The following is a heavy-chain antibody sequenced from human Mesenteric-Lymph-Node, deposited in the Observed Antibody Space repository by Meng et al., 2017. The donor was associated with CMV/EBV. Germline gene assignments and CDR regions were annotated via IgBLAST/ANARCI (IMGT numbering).Heavy chain of an antibody. CDR1: GYTFTSYG. CDR2: ISAYNGNT. D-gene: IGHD5-12*01. Sequence: SCKASGYTFTSYGISWVRQAPGQGLEWMGWISAYNGNTNYAQKLQGRVTMTTDTSTSTAYKELRSLRSDDTTVYYCARDRGYSGYDNWGQGTLVTVSS. J-gene: IGHJ4*02. V-gene: IGHV1-18*01. CDR3: ARDRGYSGYDN.